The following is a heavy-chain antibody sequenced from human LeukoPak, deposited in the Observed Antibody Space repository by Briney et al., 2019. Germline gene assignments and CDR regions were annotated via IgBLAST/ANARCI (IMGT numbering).Heavy chain of an antibody. Sequence: PGGSLRLSCAASGFTLRTFGMHWVRQAPGKGLAWVAFIGYDGSKTYNADSGKGRFTISRDNSNNTLYLQMTGLRPEDTAVYYCARLALSSGYFWGQGTLVTVSS. D-gene: IGHD3-22*01. V-gene: IGHV3-30*02. CDR3: ARLALSSGYF. CDR1: GFTLRTFG. CDR2: IGYDGSKT. J-gene: IGHJ4*02.